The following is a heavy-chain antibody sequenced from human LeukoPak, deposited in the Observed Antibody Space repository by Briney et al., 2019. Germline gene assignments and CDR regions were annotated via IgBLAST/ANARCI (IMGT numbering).Heavy chain of an antibody. CDR3: ARPYYDCWSGYYRY. D-gene: IGHD3-3*01. CDR2: ISAYNGNT. Sequence: GASVNVSCQASGYTFTRYVISWVRQAPGQGLEWVGWISAYNGNTNYAQKLQGRVTMTTDTSTSTAYMELRSLRSDDTAVYYCARPYYDCWSGYYRYWGQGTLVTVSS. V-gene: IGHV1-18*01. CDR1: GYTFTRYV. J-gene: IGHJ4*02.